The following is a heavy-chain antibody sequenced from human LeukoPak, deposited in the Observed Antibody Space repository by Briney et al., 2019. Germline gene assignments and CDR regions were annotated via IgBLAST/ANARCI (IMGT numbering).Heavy chain of an antibody. D-gene: IGHD3-16*02. CDR2: INHSGST. CDR3: ARDAGHYDYVWGSYRHFDY. CDR1: GGSFSGYC. Sequence: SETLSLTCAVYGGSFSGYCWSWIRQPPGKGLEWIGEINHSGSTNYNPSLKSRVTISVDTSKNQFSLKLSSVTAADTAVYYCARDAGHYDYVWGSYRHFDYWGQGTLVTVSS. V-gene: IGHV4-34*01. J-gene: IGHJ4*02.